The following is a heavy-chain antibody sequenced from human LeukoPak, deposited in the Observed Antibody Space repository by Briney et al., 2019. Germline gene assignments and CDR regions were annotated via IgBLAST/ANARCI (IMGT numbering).Heavy chain of an antibody. V-gene: IGHV4-4*07. D-gene: IGHD4-23*01. CDR2: IYTTGST. J-gene: IGHJ4*02. CDR1: GGSISSYY. CDR3: ARDRTYGGNSGFDY. Sequence: SETLSLTCTVSGGSISSYYWSWVRQPAGKGLEWIGRIYTTGSTNYNPSLKSRVIMSVDTSKNQFSLNLTSVTAADTAVYYCARDRTYGGNSGFDYWGRGTLVTVSS.